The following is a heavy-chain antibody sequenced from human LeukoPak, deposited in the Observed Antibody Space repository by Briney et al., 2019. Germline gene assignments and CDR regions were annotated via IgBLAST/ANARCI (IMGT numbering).Heavy chain of an antibody. CDR3: AKGTVRSCSGPSCYPLDS. J-gene: IGHJ4*02. CDR1: GFTFSSYA. D-gene: IGHD2-15*01. Sequence: GGSLRLSCAASGFTFSSYAMTWVRQAPVKGLEWLSVVTNTGGNTYHADSVKGRFTISRDNSKNTVYLETNSLRVEDTAVYYCAKGTVRSCSGPSCYPLDSWGQGTLVTVSS. V-gene: IGHV3-23*01. CDR2: VTNTGGNT.